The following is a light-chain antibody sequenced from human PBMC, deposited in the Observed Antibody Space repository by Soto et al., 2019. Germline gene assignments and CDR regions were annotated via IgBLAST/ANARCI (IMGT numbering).Light chain of an antibody. CDR1: QSIQTW. V-gene: IGKV1-5*01. CDR2: DAS. J-gene: IGKJ2*01. CDR3: QQYESYPYP. Sequence: DIQMTQSPSTLSASVGVRVTISCRASQSIQTWLAWYQQRPGKAPNLLIFDASVLSSGVSSRFSGSGSGAEFTLTISSLQADDFATYYCQQYESYPYPFGRGTRLEIK.